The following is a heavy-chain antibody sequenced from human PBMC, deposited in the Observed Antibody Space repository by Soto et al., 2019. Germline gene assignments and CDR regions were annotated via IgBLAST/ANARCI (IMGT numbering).Heavy chain of an antibody. Sequence: SETLSLTCTVSGGSISSNYWSWIRTPPGKGLKWIGYFYYSGSTNYNPSLKSRVTISVDTYKNQFSLKLSSVTAADTAVYYCARKSFYYDSSGSLYYYGMDVWGQGNTVTVSS. J-gene: IGHJ6*02. CDR2: FYYSGST. CDR1: GGSISSNY. CDR3: ARKSFYYDSSGSLYYYGMDV. V-gene: IGHV4-59*01. D-gene: IGHD3-22*01.